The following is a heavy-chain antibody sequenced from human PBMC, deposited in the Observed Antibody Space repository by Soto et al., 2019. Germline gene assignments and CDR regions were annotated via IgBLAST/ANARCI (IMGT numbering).Heavy chain of an antibody. Sequence: QVQLVDSGGGVVQTGRSLRLSCAASGFTFSSYGMQWVRQAPGKGLEWVAHISYDGSKTYYADSVKGRFSISRDNSKNTLYLQMNSRRVEDTAVYYCVGGYYYGDYWGQGTLVTVSS. CDR2: ISYDGSKT. D-gene: IGHD3-22*01. CDR3: VGGYYYGDY. J-gene: IGHJ4*02. CDR1: GFTFSSYG. V-gene: IGHV3-30*03.